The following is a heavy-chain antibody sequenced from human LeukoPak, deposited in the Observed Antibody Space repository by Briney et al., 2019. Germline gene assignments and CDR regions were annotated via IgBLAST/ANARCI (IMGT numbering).Heavy chain of an antibody. Sequence: GASVKVFCKASGYTFTSYGISWVRQAPGQGLEWMGWISAYNGNTNYAQKLQGRVTMTTDTSTSTAYVELRSLRSDDTAVYYCARVSGSSGWYLATLDYWGQGTLVTVSS. CDR1: GYTFTSYG. V-gene: IGHV1-18*01. CDR3: ARVSGSSGWYLATLDY. CDR2: ISAYNGNT. J-gene: IGHJ4*02. D-gene: IGHD6-19*01.